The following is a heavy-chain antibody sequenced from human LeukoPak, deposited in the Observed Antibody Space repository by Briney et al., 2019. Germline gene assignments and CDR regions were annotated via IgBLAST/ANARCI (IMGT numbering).Heavy chain of an antibody. CDR2: TYYRSKWYT. J-gene: IGHJ4*02. CDR3: ARDRPGGGDYNYFDY. V-gene: IGHV6-1*01. Sequence: SQTLSLTCAISGDSVSSNNAAWNWIRKSPPRGLEWLGRTYYRSKWYTAYAVSVKSRIAINPDTSKNQLSLQLNSVTPEDTAVYYCARDRPGGGDYNYFDYWGQGTLVTVSS. CDR1: GDSVSSNNAA. D-gene: IGHD2-21*02.